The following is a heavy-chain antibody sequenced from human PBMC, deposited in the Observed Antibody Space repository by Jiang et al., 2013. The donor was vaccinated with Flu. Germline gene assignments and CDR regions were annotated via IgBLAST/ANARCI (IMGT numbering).Heavy chain of an antibody. CDR1: GYTFTSYY. CDR3: ARGATMIVVVTIEGSGMDV. D-gene: IGHD3-22*01. CDR2: INPSGGST. V-gene: IGHV1-46*01. J-gene: IGHJ6*02. Sequence: LVESGAEVKKPGASVKVSCKASGYTFTSYYMHWVRQAPGQGLEWMGIINPSGGSTSYAQKFQGRVTMTRDTSTSTVYMELSSLRSEDTAVYYCARGATMIVVVTIEGSGMDVWGQGTTVTVSS.